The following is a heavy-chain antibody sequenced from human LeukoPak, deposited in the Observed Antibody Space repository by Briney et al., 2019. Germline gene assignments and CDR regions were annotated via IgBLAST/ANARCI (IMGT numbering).Heavy chain of an antibody. CDR2: ISATGGTT. J-gene: IGHJ4*02. CDR3: AKDYGGQGNFDY. CDR1: GFTFSSYA. Sequence: GGSLRLSCAASGFTFSSYAMTWVRQAPGKGLEWVSYISATGGTTYYIDSVKGRFTISRDSSKNTVYLQMNSLRAEDTAVYYCAKDYGGQGNFDYWGQGTLVTVSS. V-gene: IGHV3-23*01. D-gene: IGHD4-23*01.